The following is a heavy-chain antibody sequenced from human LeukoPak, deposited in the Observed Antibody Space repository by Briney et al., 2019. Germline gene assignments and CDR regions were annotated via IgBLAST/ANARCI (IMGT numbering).Heavy chain of an antibody. D-gene: IGHD6-19*01. J-gene: IGHJ4*02. Sequence: GGSLRLSCAASGFTFSSYWMSWVRQAPGKGLEWVANIKQDGSEKYYVDSVKGRFTISRDNAKNSLYLQMNSLRAEDTAVYYCARHRGSSGWPGRPYYFDYWGQGTLVTVSS. CDR3: ARHRGSSGWPGRPYYFDY. V-gene: IGHV3-7*01. CDR1: GFTFSSYW. CDR2: IKQDGSEK.